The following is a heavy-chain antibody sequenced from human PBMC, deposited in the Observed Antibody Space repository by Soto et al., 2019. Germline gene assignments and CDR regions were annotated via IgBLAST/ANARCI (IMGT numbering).Heavy chain of an antibody. CDR2: INHSGST. D-gene: IGHD3-10*01. Sequence: QVQLQQWGAGLLKPSETPSLTCAVYGGSFSGYYWSWIRQPPGKGREWIGEINHSGSTNYNPSLKSRVTISVDTSKNQFSLKLSSVTAADTAVYYCALLSYGSGSPVHRHYYYGMDVWGQGTTVTVSS. V-gene: IGHV4-34*01. CDR1: GGSFSGYY. CDR3: ALLSYGSGSPVHRHYYYGMDV. J-gene: IGHJ6*02.